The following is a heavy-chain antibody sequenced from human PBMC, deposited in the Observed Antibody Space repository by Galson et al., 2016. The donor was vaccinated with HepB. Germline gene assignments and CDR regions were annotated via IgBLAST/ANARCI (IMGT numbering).Heavy chain of an antibody. CDR2: INGGATAV. D-gene: IGHD3-22*01. J-gene: IGHJ5*02. Sequence: SLRLSCAASGFNFSIYGMNWLRQAPGKGLEWVSYINGGATAVRYADSVKDRFTISRDNARNLVFLRMNSLRDEDTAVYYCARGNYETSWGQGTLVTVSS. CDR3: ARGNYETS. CDR1: GFNFSIYG. V-gene: IGHV3-48*02.